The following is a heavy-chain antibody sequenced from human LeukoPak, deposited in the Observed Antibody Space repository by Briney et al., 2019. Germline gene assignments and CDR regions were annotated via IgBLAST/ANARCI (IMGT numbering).Heavy chain of an antibody. J-gene: IGHJ4*02. D-gene: IGHD3-22*01. Sequence: GGSLILSCAASGFTFSSYAMHWVRQAPGKGLEWVAVISYDGSNKYYADSVKGRFTISRDNSKNTLYLQMNSLRAEDTAVYYCARLVSYYYDSSGYSDYWGQGTLVTVSS. V-gene: IGHV3-30*04. CDR2: ISYDGSNK. CDR3: ARLVSYYYDSSGYSDY. CDR1: GFTFSSYA.